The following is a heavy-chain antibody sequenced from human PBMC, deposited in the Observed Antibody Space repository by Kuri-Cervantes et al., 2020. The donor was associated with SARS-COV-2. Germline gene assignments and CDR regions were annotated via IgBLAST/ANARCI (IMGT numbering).Heavy chain of an antibody. CDR1: GVSVSHGSYT. J-gene: IGHJ4*02. CDR2: LDTSGSP. V-gene: IGHV4-61*09. CDR3: ARFEEFFDY. Sequence: LRLSCDVSGVSVSHGSYTWSWIRQPAGKGLEWIGHLDTSGSPTYNPSLKSRVTISVDTSKNQFSLKLSSVTAADTAVYYCARFEEFFDYWGQGTLVSVSS. D-gene: IGHD3-10*01.